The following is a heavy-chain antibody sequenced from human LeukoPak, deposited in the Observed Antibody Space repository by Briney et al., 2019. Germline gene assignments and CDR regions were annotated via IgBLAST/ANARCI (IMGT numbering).Heavy chain of an antibody. D-gene: IGHD1-1*01. CDR3: ATGPRDNWFDP. V-gene: IGHV4/OR15-8*01. J-gene: IGHJ5*02. CDR2: INHSGST. CDR1: GDSISSSYF. Sequence: SETLSLTRYVSGDSISSSYFWGWIRQPPGKGLEWIGEINHSGSTNYNPSLKSRVTISVDTSKNQFSLKLSSVTAADTAVYYCATGPRDNWFDPWGQGTLVTVSS.